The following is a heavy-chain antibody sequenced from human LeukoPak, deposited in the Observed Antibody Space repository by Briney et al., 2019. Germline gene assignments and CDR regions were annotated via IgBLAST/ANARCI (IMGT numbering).Heavy chain of an antibody. V-gene: IGHV4-59*08. CDR3: ARRGTDYARYGLYYYYGMDV. D-gene: IGHD4-17*01. CDR2: IYYSGST. Sequence: PSETLSLTCTVSGGSISSYYWSWIRQPPGKGLEWIGYIYYSGSTNYNPSLKSRVTISVDTSKNQFSLKLSSVTAADTAVYYCARRGTDYARYGLYYYYGMDVWGQGTTVTVSS. J-gene: IGHJ6*02. CDR1: GGSISSYY.